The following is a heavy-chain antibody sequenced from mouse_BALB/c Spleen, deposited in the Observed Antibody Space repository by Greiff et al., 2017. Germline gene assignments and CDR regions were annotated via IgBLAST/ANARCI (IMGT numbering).Heavy chain of an antibody. CDR2: IWTGGGT. CDR1: GFSLTSYD. V-gene: IGHV2-9-2*01. Sequence: VQGVESGPGLVAPSQSLSITCTVSGFSLTSYDISWIRQPPGKGLEWLGVIWTGGGTNYNSAFMSRLSISKDNSKSQVFLKMNSLQTDDTAIYYCVRVTTAWFAYWGQGTLVTVSA. D-gene: IGHD1-1*01. J-gene: IGHJ3*01. CDR3: VRVTTAWFAY.